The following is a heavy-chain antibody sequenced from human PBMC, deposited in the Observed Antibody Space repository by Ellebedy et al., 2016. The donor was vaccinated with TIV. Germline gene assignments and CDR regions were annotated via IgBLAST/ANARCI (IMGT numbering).Heavy chain of an antibody. CDR3: ARDAGVTVSDVLSSDAVDV. V-gene: IGHV3-43*02. CDR2: ITGDGVTT. Sequence: GESLKISCEASGFNFARFAMHWVRQPPGKPLEWVSLITGDGVTTFYVGSVKGRFTISRDNNKNSVFLQMDSLRTEDTALYYCARDAGVTVSDVLSSDAVDVWGPGTMVTVSS. CDR1: GFNFARFA. J-gene: IGHJ3*01. D-gene: IGHD3-9*01.